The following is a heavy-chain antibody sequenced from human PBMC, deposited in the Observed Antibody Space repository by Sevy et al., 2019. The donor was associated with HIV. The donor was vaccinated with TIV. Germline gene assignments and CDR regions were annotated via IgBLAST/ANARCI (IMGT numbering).Heavy chain of an antibody. CDR3: ARESGAFDI. V-gene: IGHV3-33*01. D-gene: IGHD1-26*01. J-gene: IGHJ3*02. CDR1: GFTFSSYG. Sequence: GGCLRLSCAASGFTFSSYGMHWVRQAPGKGLEWVAVIWYDGSDKYYADSVKGRFTVSRDNSKNTLYLQMNSLRAEDTAVYYCARESGAFDIWGQGTMVTVSS. CDR2: IWYDGSDK.